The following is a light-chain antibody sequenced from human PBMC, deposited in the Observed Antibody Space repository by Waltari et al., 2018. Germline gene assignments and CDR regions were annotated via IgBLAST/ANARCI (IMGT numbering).Light chain of an antibody. CDR2: RNN. J-gene: IGLJ3*02. CDR1: RSNIGNNY. V-gene: IGLV1-47*01. Sequence: QSVLTQPPSASGTPGQRVPISCSGSRSNIGNNYVYWYKQLPGTAPKLLIYRNNQRPSGVPVRFAGSKCGTSASRASSGRRSEDEADYYCAALDDSLGGRVFGGGTKVTVV. CDR3: AALDDSLGGRV.